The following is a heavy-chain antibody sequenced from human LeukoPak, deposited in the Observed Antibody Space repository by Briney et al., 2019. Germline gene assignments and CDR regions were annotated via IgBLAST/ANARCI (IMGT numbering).Heavy chain of an antibody. CDR3: AGISTVVNYFDY. CDR1: GGSISSSTYY. Sequence: SETLSLTCTVSGGSISSSTYYWGWIRQPPGMGLEWIGSIYYSGSPYYNPSLRSRVTISVDTSKNQFSLKLSSVTAADTAVYYCAGISTVVNYFDYWGQGTLVTVSS. D-gene: IGHD4-23*01. CDR2: IYYSGSP. V-gene: IGHV4-39*01. J-gene: IGHJ4*02.